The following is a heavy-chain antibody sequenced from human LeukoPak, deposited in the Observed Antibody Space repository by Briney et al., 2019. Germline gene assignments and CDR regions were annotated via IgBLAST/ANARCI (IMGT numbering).Heavy chain of an antibody. D-gene: IGHD2-2*01. CDR2: INAGNGNT. Sequence: GASVKVSCKASGYTFTSYAMHWVRQAPGQRLEWMGWINAGNGNTKYSQKFQGRVTITADESTSTAYMELSSLRSEDTAVYYCARSRRTYCSSTSCYDFDYWGQGTLVTVSS. CDR3: ARSRRTYCSSTSCYDFDY. J-gene: IGHJ4*02. V-gene: IGHV1-3*01. CDR1: GYTFTSYA.